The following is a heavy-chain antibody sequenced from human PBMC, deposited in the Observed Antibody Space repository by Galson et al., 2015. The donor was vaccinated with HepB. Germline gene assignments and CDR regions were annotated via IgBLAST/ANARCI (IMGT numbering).Heavy chain of an antibody. V-gene: IGHV3-30*04. D-gene: IGHD1-1*01. CDR3: ARNLRSGLLGRTWSTFDY. CDR2: ISHDGTYK. CDR1: RFSFIDYA. J-gene: IGHJ4*02. Sequence: SLRLSCAASRFSFIDYAMSWVRQAPGKGLEWVALISHDGTYKYIADSVKGRFTISRDNSKNTILLDINGLRPEDTAIYYCARNLRSGLLGRTWSTFDYWGQGTLVTVSS.